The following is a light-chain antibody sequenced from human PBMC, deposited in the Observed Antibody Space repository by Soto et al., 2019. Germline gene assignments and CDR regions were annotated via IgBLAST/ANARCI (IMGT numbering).Light chain of an antibody. V-gene: IGLV1-47*01. CDR3: AAWDNNLGGPA. J-gene: IGLJ2*01. CDR2: RNN. CDR1: NSNIGSKY. Sequence: QSVLTQPPSASGTPGQRVSISCSGSNSNIGSKYVYWYQQLPGTAPKLLMYRNNQRPSGVPDRFSGSKSGTSASLDISGLRCEDEADYYCAAWDNNLGGPAFGGGTKLTVL.